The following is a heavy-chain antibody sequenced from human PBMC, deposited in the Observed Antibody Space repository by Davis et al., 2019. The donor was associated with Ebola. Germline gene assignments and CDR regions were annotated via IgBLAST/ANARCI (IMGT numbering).Heavy chain of an antibody. J-gene: IGHJ5*02. V-gene: IGHV1-46*01. D-gene: IGHD5-12*01. CDR3: AAGASGYGRWWFDP. Sequence: ASVKVSCKASGYTFTSYYMHWVRQAHGQGLEWMGIINPSGGSTSYAQKFQERVTITRDMSTSTAYMELSSLRSEDTAVYYCAAGASGYGRWWFDPWGQGTLVTVSS. CDR2: INPSGGST. CDR1: GYTFTSYY.